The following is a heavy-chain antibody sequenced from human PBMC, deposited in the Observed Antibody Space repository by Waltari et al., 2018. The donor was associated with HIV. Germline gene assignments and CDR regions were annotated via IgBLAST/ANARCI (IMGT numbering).Heavy chain of an antibody. D-gene: IGHD2-8*01. J-gene: IGHJ4*02. V-gene: IGHV3-49*03. Sequence: EVKLVESGGVLVQPGRSLRVSCTTPGFTMGDYAMGWFRQAPGKGLEWIGFIRSKVSGGTTEYAASVKGRFTISRDDSNSIVFLQMDSLKTEDTAMYYCSRDNPQWDYWGQGTLVTVSS. CDR1: GFTMGDYA. CDR3: SRDNPQWDY. CDR2: IRSKVSGGTT.